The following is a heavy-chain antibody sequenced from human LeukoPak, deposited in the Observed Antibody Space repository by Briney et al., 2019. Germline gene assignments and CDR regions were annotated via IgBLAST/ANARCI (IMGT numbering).Heavy chain of an antibody. CDR3: ARGDTVVRGVYDFDP. D-gene: IGHD3-10*01. J-gene: IGHJ5*02. V-gene: IGHV4-34*01. CDR1: GGSFSDYY. Sequence: SETLSLTCAVYGGSFSDYYWGWIRQPPGKGLEWIGSRYQSGTTYYNPSLKSRVTISIDRSKNHLSLSLRSVTAADTAVYYCARGDTVVRGVYDFDPWGQGTLVIVSS. CDR2: RYQSGTT.